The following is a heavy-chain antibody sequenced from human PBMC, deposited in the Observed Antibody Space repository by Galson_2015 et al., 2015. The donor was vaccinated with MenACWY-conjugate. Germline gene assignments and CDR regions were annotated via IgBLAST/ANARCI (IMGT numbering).Heavy chain of an antibody. J-gene: IGHJ4*02. CDR2: IYHGGST. V-gene: IGHV4-4*02. CDR3: ARGNYYVSGTYYKSANFDY. D-gene: IGHD3-10*01. CDR1: GGSISINYW. Sequence: LTCAVSGGSISINYWWTWVRQPPGTGLEWIGEIYHGGSTNYNPSLKSRLTVSVDKSKNQFSLKLSSVTAADTAVYYCARGNYYVSGTYYKSANFDYWGKGSLVTVSS.